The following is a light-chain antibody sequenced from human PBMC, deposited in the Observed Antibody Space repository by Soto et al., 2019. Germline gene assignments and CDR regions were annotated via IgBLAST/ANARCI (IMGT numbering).Light chain of an antibody. Sequence: QSVLTQPPSASGAPGQRVTISCTGSSSNIGAGYDVHWYQQLPGTAPKLLIYDNNNRPSGVPDRFSGSKSGTTASLPITGVQAEDEADYYCQSYDTSLSAVVFGGGTKLTVL. CDR1: SSNIGAGYD. J-gene: IGLJ3*02. CDR2: DNN. V-gene: IGLV1-40*01. CDR3: QSYDTSLSAVV.